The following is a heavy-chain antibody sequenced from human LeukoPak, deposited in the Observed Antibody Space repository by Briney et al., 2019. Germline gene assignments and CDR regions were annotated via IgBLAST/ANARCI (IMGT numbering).Heavy chain of an antibody. Sequence: GGSLRLSCAASGFTVSGDFMTWVRQAPGKGLECVSVIYSGGSTYYADSVKGRFTMSRDNSKNTLYLQMNNLRAEDTAVYYCARMTWGFDYWGQGTLVSVSS. D-gene: IGHD3-16*01. J-gene: IGHJ4*02. CDR3: ARMTWGFDY. V-gene: IGHV3-53*01. CDR1: GFTVSGDF. CDR2: IYSGGST.